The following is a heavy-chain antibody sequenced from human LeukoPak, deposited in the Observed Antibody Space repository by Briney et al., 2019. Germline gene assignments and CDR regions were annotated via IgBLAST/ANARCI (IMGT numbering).Heavy chain of an antibody. CDR3: ARSNLGTITSPGDYYYGMDV. V-gene: IGHV4-59*10. CDR2: IYTSGST. D-gene: IGHD1-14*01. J-gene: IGHJ6*02. Sequence: SETLSLTCAVYGGSFSGYYWSWIRQPAGKGLEWIGRIYTSGSTNYNPSLKSRVTMSVDTSKNQFSLKLSSVTAADTAVYYCARSNLGTITSPGDYYYGMDVWGQGTTVTVSS. CDR1: GGSFSGYY.